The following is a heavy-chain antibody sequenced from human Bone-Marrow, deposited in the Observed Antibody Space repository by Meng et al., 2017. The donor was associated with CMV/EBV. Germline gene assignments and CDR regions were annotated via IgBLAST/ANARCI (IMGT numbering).Heavy chain of an antibody. CDR3: ARRGGYDFWSDYYLDY. J-gene: IGHJ4*02. CDR2: IHPDDSDT. V-gene: IGHV5-51*01. Sequence: GESLKISCQGSGYTFSSYWIAWVRQKPGKGLEWMGAIHPDDSDTRNSPSFQGQVTFSVDKSTNTAYLQWSGLKASDTAMYYCARRGGYDFWSDYYLDYWGQGTLVTVSS. CDR1: GYTFSSYW. D-gene: IGHD3-3*01.